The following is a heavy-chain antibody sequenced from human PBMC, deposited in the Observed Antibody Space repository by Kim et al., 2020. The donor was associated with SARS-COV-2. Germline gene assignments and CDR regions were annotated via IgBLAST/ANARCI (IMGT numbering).Heavy chain of an antibody. D-gene: IGHD2-2*01. CDR1: GFTFSSDC. CDR3: AKDGVGGDDVVVPFDY. V-gene: IGHV3-30*18. CDR2: ISYDGSNK. J-gene: IGHJ4*02. Sequence: GGSLRLSCAASGFTFSSDCMHWVRQAPGKGLEWVAVISYDGSNKYYADSVKGRFTISRDNSKNTLYLQMNSLRAEDTAVYYCAKDGVGGDDVVVPFDYWGQGTLVTVSS.